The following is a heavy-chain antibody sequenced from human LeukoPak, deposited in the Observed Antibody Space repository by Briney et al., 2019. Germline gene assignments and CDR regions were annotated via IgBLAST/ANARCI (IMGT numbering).Heavy chain of an antibody. Sequence: GGSLRLSCAASGFTFSSFSMNWVRQAPGKGLEWVSYIRTSGTNTDYTGSVKGRFTISRDNAKNSLYLQMNSLRAGDTAVYYCARGVSQQLVPGNWFDPWGQGTLVTVSS. CDR1: GFTFSSFS. V-gene: IGHV3-48*04. CDR2: IRTSGTNT. D-gene: IGHD6-13*01. J-gene: IGHJ5*02. CDR3: ARGVSQQLVPGNWFDP.